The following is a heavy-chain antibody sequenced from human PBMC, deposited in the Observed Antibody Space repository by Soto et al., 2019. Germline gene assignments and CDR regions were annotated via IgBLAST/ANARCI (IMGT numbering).Heavy chain of an antibody. CDR3: AREPDYYDSSGYPHYYFDY. J-gene: IGHJ4*02. CDR2: IKQDGSEK. CDR1: GFTFSSYW. D-gene: IGHD3-22*01. V-gene: IGHV3-7*01. Sequence: PGGSLRLSCAASGFTFSSYWMSWVRQAPGKGLEWVANIKQDGSEKYYVDSVKGRFTISRDNAKNSLYLQMNSLRAEDTAVYYCAREPDYYDSSGYPHYYFDYWGQGTLVTVSS.